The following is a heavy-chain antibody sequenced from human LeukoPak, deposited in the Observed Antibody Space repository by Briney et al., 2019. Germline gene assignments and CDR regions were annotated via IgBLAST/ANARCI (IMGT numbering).Heavy chain of an antibody. J-gene: IGHJ4*02. Sequence: GGSLRLSCAASGFTFSSYAMSWVRQAPGKGLEWVSAISGSGGSTYYADSVKGRFTISRDNAKNSLYLQMNSLRAEDTALYYCAKDWDDYGDYIDYWGQGTLVTVSS. V-gene: IGHV3-23*01. CDR1: GFTFSSYA. CDR3: AKDWDDYGDYIDY. CDR2: ISGSGGST. D-gene: IGHD4-17*01.